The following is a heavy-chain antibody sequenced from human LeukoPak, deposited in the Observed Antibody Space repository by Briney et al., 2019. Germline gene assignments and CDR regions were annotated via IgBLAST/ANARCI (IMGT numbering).Heavy chain of an antibody. CDR1: GGSISSGSYY. CDR2: IYTSGST. D-gene: IGHD3-3*01. Sequence: SETLSLTCTVSGGSISSGSYYWGWFRQPAGKGLEWIGRIYTSGSTNYNPSLKSRVTISVDTSKNQFSLKLSSVTAADTAVYYCARVGVRFGVVIDYWGQGTLVTVSS. J-gene: IGHJ4*02. V-gene: IGHV4-61*02. CDR3: ARVGVRFGVVIDY.